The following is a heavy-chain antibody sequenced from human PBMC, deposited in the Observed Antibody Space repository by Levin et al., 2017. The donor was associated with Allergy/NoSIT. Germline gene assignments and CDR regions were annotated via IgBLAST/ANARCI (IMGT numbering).Heavy chain of an antibody. CDR3: ARDSRGVVPAAIAY. Sequence: GESLKISCAASGFTFSSYWMSWVRQAPGKGLEWVANIKQDGSEKYYVDSVKGRFTISRDNAKNSLYLQMNSLRAEDTAVYYCARDSRGVVPAAIAYWGQGTLVTVSS. CDR1: GFTFSSYW. J-gene: IGHJ4*02. D-gene: IGHD2-2*02. CDR2: IKQDGSEK. V-gene: IGHV3-7*04.